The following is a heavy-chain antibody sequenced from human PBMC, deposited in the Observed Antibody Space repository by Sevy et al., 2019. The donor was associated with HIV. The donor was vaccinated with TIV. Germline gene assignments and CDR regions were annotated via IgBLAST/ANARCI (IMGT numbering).Heavy chain of an antibody. J-gene: IGHJ4*02. CDR2: INPNSGGT. D-gene: IGHD6-13*01. Sequence: ASVKVSCKASGYTFTGYYMHWVRQAPGQGLEWMGWINPNSGGTNYAQKFQGRVTMTRETSISTAYMELGRLRSDDTAVYYCARGALAAAGRFDYWGQGTLVTVSS. CDR3: ARGALAAAGRFDY. CDR1: GYTFTGYY. V-gene: IGHV1-2*02.